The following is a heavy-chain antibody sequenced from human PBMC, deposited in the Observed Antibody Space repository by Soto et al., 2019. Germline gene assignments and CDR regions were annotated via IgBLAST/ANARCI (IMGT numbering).Heavy chain of an antibody. V-gene: IGHV4-31*03. Sequence: QVQLQESGPGLVKPSQTLSLTCTVSGGSISSGGYYWSWIRQHPGKGLEWIGYIYYSGSTYYNPSLKSRVTISEDTSKNQFSLKLSSVTAADTAVYYCARFNSSGTRTYWYFDRWGRGTLVTVSS. D-gene: IGHD3-22*01. CDR1: GGSISSGGYY. J-gene: IGHJ2*01. CDR2: IYYSGST. CDR3: ARFNSSGTRTYWYFDR.